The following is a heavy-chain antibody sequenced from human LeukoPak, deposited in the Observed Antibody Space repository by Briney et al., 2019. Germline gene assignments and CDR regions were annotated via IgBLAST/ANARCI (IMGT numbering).Heavy chain of an antibody. J-gene: IGHJ4*02. CDR1: GFTFSGNW. D-gene: IGHD5-24*01. CDR3: AKLLGTATTYDS. CDR2: INPDGSQK. Sequence: GGSLTLSCAASGFTFSGNWMSWVRQAPGKGLEWVASINPDGSQKLYVDSVKSRLTISRDNTKSSLYLQMNSLGAEDTAMYYCAKLLGTATTYDSWGQGTRVTVSS. V-gene: IGHV3-7*01.